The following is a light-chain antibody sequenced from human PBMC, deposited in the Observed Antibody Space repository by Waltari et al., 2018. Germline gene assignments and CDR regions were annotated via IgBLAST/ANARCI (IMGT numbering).Light chain of an antibody. CDR1: PGVRTN. Sequence: EIVMTQSPATLSVSPGETVTLSCRASPGVRTNLGWYQQRPGQPPRSLISGASARASSSPARFSGSGSGTEFTLTISSLQSEDVGVYYCQQYNIWAPDTFGQGTKLEIK. CDR3: QQYNIWAPDT. V-gene: IGKV3-15*01. J-gene: IGKJ2*01. CDR2: GAS.